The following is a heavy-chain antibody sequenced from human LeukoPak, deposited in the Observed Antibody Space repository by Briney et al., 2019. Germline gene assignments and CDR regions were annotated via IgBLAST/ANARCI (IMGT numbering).Heavy chain of an antibody. CDR1: GFTFSSYG. D-gene: IGHD2/OR15-2a*01. CDR3: AKGAHSTGMDV. Sequence: GGSLRLSCAASGFTFSSYGMHWVRQAPGKGLEWVAVISYDGGNKYYADSVKGRFTISRDNSKNTLYLQMNSLRAEDTAVYYCAKGAHSTGMDVWGQGTTVTVSS. J-gene: IGHJ6*02. CDR2: ISYDGGNK. V-gene: IGHV3-30*18.